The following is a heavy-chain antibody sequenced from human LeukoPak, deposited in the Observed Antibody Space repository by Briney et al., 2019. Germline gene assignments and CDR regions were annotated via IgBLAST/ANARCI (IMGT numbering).Heavy chain of an antibody. CDR1: GGSISSYY. J-gene: IGHJ4*02. CDR3: ARAVEMASFWSFDY. V-gene: IGHV4-59*01. CDR2: IYYSGST. Sequence: SQTLSLTCTVSGGSISSYYWRWIRQPPGKGLEWMGYIYYSGSTNYNPSLKSRVTISVDTSKNQFSLKLSSVTAADTAVYYCARAVEMASFWSFDYWGQGTLVTVSS. D-gene: IGHD5-24*01.